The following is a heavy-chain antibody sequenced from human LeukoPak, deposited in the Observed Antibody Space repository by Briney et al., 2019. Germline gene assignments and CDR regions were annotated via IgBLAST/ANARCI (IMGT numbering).Heavy chain of an antibody. V-gene: IGHV4-34*01. Sequence: PSETLSLTCTVSGGSISSYYWSWIRQPPGKGLEGIGEINHSGSTNYNPSLKSRVTISVDTSKNQFSLKLSSVAAADPAVYYCARGRRVHYYGSGSYYNLPGKFDYWGQGTLVTVSS. J-gene: IGHJ4*02. D-gene: IGHD3-10*01. CDR2: INHSGST. CDR1: GGSISSYY. CDR3: ARGRRVHYYGSGSYYNLPGKFDY.